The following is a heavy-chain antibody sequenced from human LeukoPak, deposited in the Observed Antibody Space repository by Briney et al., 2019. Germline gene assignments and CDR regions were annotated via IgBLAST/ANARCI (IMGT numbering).Heavy chain of an antibody. D-gene: IGHD6-13*01. Sequence: GGSLTLSCAASGFTFSNYWMHWVRQAPGKGPVWVSRIKSDGSSTRFADSVQGRFTISRDNGKNTLYLQMNSLRAEDTAVYYCARGGDSSNWYPGYFDYWGQGALVTVSS. V-gene: IGHV3-74*01. J-gene: IGHJ4*02. CDR3: ARGGDSSNWYPGYFDY. CDR2: IKSDGSST. CDR1: GFTFSNYW.